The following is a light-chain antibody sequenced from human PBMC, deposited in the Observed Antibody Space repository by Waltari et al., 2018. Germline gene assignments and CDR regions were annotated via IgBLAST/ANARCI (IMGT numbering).Light chain of an antibody. Sequence: IQMTQSPSSLSASVGDRVTITCRASQSVGNYLNWYQQRPGQAPKVLIYAASTLQSGVPSRFRGSGSGTDFTLTINSLQPEDLSIYYCQQNYSAPLSFGGGTKVEMK. CDR1: QSVGNY. V-gene: IGKV1-39*01. J-gene: IGKJ4*01. CDR2: AAS. CDR3: QQNYSAPLS.